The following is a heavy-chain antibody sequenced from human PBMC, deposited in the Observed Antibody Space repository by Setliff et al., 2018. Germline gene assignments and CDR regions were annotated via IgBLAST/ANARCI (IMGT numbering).Heavy chain of an antibody. Sequence: PSETLSLTCSVSGASVSNVNYYWGWIRQPPGEGLEWVGSIYYSGKTYSNPSFKSRVTMSVDKSKNQFSLKLASVTAADTGLYYCARIAYFDFWRGFGVGAFDLWGHGSVVTVSS. J-gene: IGHJ3*01. CDR2: IYYSGKT. CDR3: ARIAYFDFWRGFGVGAFDL. V-gene: IGHV4-39*01. D-gene: IGHD3-3*01. CDR1: GASVSNVNYY.